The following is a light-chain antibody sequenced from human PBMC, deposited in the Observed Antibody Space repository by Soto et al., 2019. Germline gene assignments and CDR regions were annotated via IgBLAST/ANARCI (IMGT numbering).Light chain of an antibody. CDR3: QQRFSWPPWT. CDR1: QSVSSN. Sequence: EIVMTQSPATLSVSSGERATLSCRASQSVSSNLAWYQQKPGQAPRLLIYGASTRATGIPARFSGSGSGTEFTLTISSLQSEDFAVYYCQQRFSWPPWTFGQGTKVEV. V-gene: IGKV3-15*01. J-gene: IGKJ1*01. CDR2: GAS.